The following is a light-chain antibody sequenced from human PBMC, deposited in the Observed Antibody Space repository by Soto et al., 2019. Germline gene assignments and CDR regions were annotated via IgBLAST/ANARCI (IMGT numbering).Light chain of an antibody. CDR1: QSISNS. V-gene: IGKV1-5*03. J-gene: IGKJ4*01. Sequence: DIQVTQSPSTLSASVGDRVTITCRASQSISNSLAWYQQKPGKAPNLLIYKASSLESGVPSRFSSSGSRTELNLTISSLQPDDFATYYCRQYVSYPVTFGGGTKVEMK. CDR3: RQYVSYPVT. CDR2: KAS.